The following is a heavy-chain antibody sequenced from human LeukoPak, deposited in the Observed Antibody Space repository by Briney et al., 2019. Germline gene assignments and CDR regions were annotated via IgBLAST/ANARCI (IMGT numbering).Heavy chain of an antibody. V-gene: IGHV5-51*01. D-gene: IGHD2/OR15-2a*01. CDR1: GSYFPGYW. CDR3: ARYNSPTLSGNRFDP. J-gene: IGHJ5*02. CDR2: IFAGGGDSNI. Sequence: KCGESLQISCKGSGSYFPGYWIGWGRPLPGKALGWMGIIFAGGGDSNIYYSPSFQGQVTLSVDKSIRTAYLQWSSLKASDTAMYYCARYNSPTLSGNRFDPWGQGTLVTVSS.